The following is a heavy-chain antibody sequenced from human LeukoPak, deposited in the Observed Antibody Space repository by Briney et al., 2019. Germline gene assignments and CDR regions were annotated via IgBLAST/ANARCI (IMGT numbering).Heavy chain of an antibody. Sequence: SVKVSCKASGFTFTSSAMQWVRQARGQRLERIGWIVVGSGNTNYAQKFQERVTITRDMSTSTAYMELSSLRSEDTAVYYCARGGSSGWDHFDYWGQGTLVTVSS. V-gene: IGHV1-58*02. CDR3: ARGGSSGWDHFDY. CDR1: GFTFTSSA. CDR2: IVVGSGNT. J-gene: IGHJ4*02. D-gene: IGHD6-19*01.